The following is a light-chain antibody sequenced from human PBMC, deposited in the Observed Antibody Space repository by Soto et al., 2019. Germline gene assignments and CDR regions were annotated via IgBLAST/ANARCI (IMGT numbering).Light chain of an antibody. J-gene: IGLJ2*01. V-gene: IGLV2-8*01. CDR2: EVS. CDR1: SSDVGGYHH. CDR3: SSYTGSNTVI. Sequence: QSALTQLPSASGSPGRSGTISCSGTSSDVGGYHHVTWYQQHPGKVPKVMINEVSKRASGVPDRFSGSKSGNTASLTVSGLQAEDEADYYCSSYTGSNTVIFGGGTKVTVL.